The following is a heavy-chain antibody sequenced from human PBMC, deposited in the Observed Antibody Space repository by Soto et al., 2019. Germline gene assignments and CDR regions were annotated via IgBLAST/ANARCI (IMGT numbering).Heavy chain of an antibody. CDR2: MSPNSGNT. J-gene: IGHJ4*02. V-gene: IGHV1-8*01. CDR1: GYTFTSYD. CDR3: ARVIHSGDDRSFDY. Sequence: QVQLVQSGAEVKKPGASVKVSCKASGYTFTSYDINWVRQATGQGLEWMGWMSPNSGNTGYAQNFQGRVTMTRDTSISTAYMELSSLRYEDTAVYYCARVIHSGDDRSFDYWGQGTLVTVSS. D-gene: IGHD5-12*01.